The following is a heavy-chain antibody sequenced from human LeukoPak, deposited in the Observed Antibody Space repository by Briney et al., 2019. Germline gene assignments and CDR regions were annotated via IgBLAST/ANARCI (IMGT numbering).Heavy chain of an antibody. Sequence: PGGSLRLSCVASGFTTSSYWMHWLRQVPGMGLVWVSRINEDGRPINYADSVRGRFTISRDYGTNTITLQMNSLRAEDTAVYHCVRDFGGPSDYWGQGTLVTVAS. CDR1: GFTTSSYW. CDR3: VRDFGGPSDY. D-gene: IGHD4-23*01. CDR2: INEDGRPI. J-gene: IGHJ4*02. V-gene: IGHV3-74*01.